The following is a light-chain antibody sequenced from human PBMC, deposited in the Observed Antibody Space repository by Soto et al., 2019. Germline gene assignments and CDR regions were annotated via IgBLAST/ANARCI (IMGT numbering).Light chain of an antibody. J-gene: IGKJ1*01. Sequence: EIVLTQSPGTLSLSPGERATLSCRASQSVSSSYLAWYQQKPGQAPRHLIYGASSRATGIPDRFSGSASGTDFTLTISRLEPEDFAVYYCQQYGSSPWTFGQGTKVELK. CDR3: QQYGSSPWT. V-gene: IGKV3-20*01. CDR2: GAS. CDR1: QSVSSSY.